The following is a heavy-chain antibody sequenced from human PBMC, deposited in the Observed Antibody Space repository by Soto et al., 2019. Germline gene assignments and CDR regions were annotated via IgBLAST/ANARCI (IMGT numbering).Heavy chain of an antibody. V-gene: IGHV3-48*02. Sequence: EVQLVESGGGLVQPGGSLRLSCAASGFTFSSYSMNWVRQAPGKGLEWVSYISSSSSTIYYADSVKGRFTISRDNAKNPLYLQMNRLRDEGTAVYYCAGRCPPPYYCYGMDVWGQGNTVTVSS. CDR2: ISSSSSTI. J-gene: IGHJ6*02. CDR1: GFTFSSYS. CDR3: AGRCPPPYYCYGMDV.